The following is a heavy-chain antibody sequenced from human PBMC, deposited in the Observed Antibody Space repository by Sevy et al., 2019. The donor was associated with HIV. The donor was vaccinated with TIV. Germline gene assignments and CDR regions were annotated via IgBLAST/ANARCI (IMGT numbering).Heavy chain of an antibody. Sequence: SETLSLTCAVSGGSVSSGDYYWSWIRQPPGKELEWIGYISYIGSTNYNPSLKSRVTISVDTSKNQFSLTLSSVTAADTAVHYCARDRIAAAGGYFDYWGQGTLVTVSS. CDR2: ISYIGST. J-gene: IGHJ4*02. D-gene: IGHD6-13*01. V-gene: IGHV4-61*08. CDR1: GGSVSSGDYY. CDR3: ARDRIAAAGGYFDY.